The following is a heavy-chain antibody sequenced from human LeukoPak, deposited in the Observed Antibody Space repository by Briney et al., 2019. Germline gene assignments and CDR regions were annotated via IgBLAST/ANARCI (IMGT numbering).Heavy chain of an antibody. CDR1: GFTFSSYA. V-gene: IGHV3-64*01. J-gene: IGHJ4*02. D-gene: IGHD7-27*01. Sequence: SGGSLRLSCAASGFTFSSYAMHWVRQAPGKGLEYVSAISSNGGSTYYANSVKGRFTISGDNSKNTLYLQMGSLRAEDMAVYYCARDANWGSPLYYFDYWGQGTLVTVSS. CDR2: ISSNGGST. CDR3: ARDANWGSPLYYFDY.